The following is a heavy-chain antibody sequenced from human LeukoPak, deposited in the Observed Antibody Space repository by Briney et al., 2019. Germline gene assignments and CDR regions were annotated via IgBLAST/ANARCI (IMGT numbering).Heavy chain of an antibody. Sequence: GGSLRLSCAASGFTFSSYAMHWVRQAPGKGLEWVAVISYDGSNKYYADSEKGRFTISRDNSKNTLYLQMNSLRAENTAVYYCARDIAVTVYNWFDPWGQGTLVTVSS. V-gene: IGHV3-30-3*01. CDR3: ARDIAVTVYNWFDP. D-gene: IGHD6-19*01. CDR1: GFTFSSYA. J-gene: IGHJ5*02. CDR2: ISYDGSNK.